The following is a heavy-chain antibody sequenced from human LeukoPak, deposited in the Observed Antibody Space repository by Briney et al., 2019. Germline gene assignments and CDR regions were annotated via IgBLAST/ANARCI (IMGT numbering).Heavy chain of an antibody. CDR1: GGSISSYY. CDR2: TSYSGST. Sequence: SETLSLTSTVSGGSISSYYWSWIRQPPGKGLEWIGYTSYSGSTNYSPSLKSRVTISVDTSKKQFSLRLSSVTAADTAVYYCGRLSYDTTGYWPDYFDYWGQGTLVTVPS. J-gene: IGHJ4*02. CDR3: GRLSYDTTGYWPDYFDY. V-gene: IGHV4-59*08. D-gene: IGHD3-22*01.